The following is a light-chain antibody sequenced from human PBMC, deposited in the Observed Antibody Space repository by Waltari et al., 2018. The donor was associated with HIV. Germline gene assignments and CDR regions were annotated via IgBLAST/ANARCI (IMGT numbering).Light chain of an antibody. CDR2: GAS. J-gene: IGKJ2*01. CDR3: QRYGSSVPYT. V-gene: IGKV3-20*01. CDR1: QSVSGSY. Sequence: EIVLTQSPGSLSLSPGERATLYCRTSQSVSGSYLAWYQQKPGQAPRLLIYGASNRATGIPDRFSGSGSGTDFTLTISRLEPEDFAVYYCQRYGSSVPYTFGQGTKLEIK.